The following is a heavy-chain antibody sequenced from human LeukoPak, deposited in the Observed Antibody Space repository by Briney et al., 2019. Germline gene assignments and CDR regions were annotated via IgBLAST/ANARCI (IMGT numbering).Heavy chain of an antibody. V-gene: IGHV3-30*18. Sequence: PGGSLRLSCADSGVTFSNYGMTWVRQAPGKGLEWVAVISSDGRNIYHTDSVKGRFTISRDNTRNTLYLQMNSLRPEDTAVYYCAKDLRPGHYYYSGMDVWGQGTTVTVSS. CDR1: GVTFSNYG. CDR3: AKDLRPGHYYYSGMDV. CDR2: ISSDGRNI. J-gene: IGHJ6*02. D-gene: IGHD2-8*02.